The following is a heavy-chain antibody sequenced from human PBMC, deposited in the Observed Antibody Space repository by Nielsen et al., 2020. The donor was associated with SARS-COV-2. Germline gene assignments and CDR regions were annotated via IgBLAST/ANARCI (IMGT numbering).Heavy chain of an antibody. Sequence: GSLRLSCAASGFTFSSYWMSWVRQAPGKGLEWVANIKQDGSEKYYVDSVKGRFTISRDNAKNSLYLQMNSLRAEDTAVYYCARDSKHYDFWSGYYINWFDPWGQGTLVTVSS. J-gene: IGHJ5*02. D-gene: IGHD3-3*01. CDR3: ARDSKHYDFWSGYYINWFDP. CDR2: IKQDGSEK. V-gene: IGHV3-7*05. CDR1: GFTFSSYW.